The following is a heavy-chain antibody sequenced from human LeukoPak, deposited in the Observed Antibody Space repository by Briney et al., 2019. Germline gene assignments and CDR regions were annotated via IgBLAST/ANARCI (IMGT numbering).Heavy chain of an antibody. CDR1: GFSVSGYY. V-gene: IGHV3-66*02. Sequence: GGSLRLSCAASGFSVSGYYMSWVRQAPGRGLEWVSVIYSGGDTSYADSVKGRFTVSRDNAKNTVDLHMNGLRPEDTAFYYCARGFFNFEDWGRGTLVTVSS. J-gene: IGHJ4*02. D-gene: IGHD3-3*01. CDR3: ARGFFNFED. CDR2: IYSGGDT.